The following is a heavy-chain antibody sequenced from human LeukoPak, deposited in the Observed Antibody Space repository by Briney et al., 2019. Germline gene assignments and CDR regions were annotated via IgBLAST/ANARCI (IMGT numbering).Heavy chain of an antibody. CDR3: ARDTSSGWVDN. J-gene: IGHJ4*02. V-gene: IGHV4-34*01. D-gene: IGHD6-19*01. CDR2: INHSGST. CDR1: GGSFSGYY. Sequence: SETLSLTCAVYGGSFSGYYWSWIRQPPGKGLEWIGEINHSGSTNYNPSLKSRVTISVDTSKNQFSLKLSSVTAADTAVYYCARDTSSGWVDNWGQGTLVTVSS.